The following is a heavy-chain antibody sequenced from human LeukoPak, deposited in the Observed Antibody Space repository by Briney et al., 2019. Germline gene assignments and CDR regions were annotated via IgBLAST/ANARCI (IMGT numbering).Heavy chain of an antibody. V-gene: IGHV3-21*01. D-gene: IGHD1-14*01. Sequence: GGSLRLSCAASGFTFSSYSMNWVRQAPGKGLDWVSSVSSSSSYIYYADSVKGRFTISRDNAKNSLYLQMNSLRAEDTAVYYCARPKKRGRNDAFDIWGQGTMVTVSS. CDR3: ARPKKRGRNDAFDI. CDR1: GFTFSSYS. J-gene: IGHJ3*02. CDR2: VSSSSSYI.